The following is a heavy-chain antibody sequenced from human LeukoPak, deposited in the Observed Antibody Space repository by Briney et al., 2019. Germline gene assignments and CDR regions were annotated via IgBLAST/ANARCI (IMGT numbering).Heavy chain of an antibody. V-gene: IGHV1-69*05. Sequence: SVKVSCKASGGTFSSYAISWVRQAPGQGLEWMGGIIPIFGTANYAQKFQGRVTITTDESTSTAYMELSSLRSEDTAVYYCARGDGVGATQYYFDYWGQGTLVTVSS. J-gene: IGHJ4*02. CDR1: GGTFSSYA. CDR3: ARGDGVGATQYYFDY. CDR2: IIPIFGTA. D-gene: IGHD1-26*01.